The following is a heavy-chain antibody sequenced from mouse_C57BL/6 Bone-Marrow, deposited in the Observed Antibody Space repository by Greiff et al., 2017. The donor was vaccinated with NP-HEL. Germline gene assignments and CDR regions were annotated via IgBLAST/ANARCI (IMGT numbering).Heavy chain of an antibody. V-gene: IGHV2-2*01. D-gene: IGHD3-3*01. CDR1: GFSLTSYG. Sequence: VQLQQSGPGLVQPSQSLSITCTVSGFSLTSYGVHWVRQSPGKGLEWLGVIWSGGSTDYNAAFISRLSISKDNSKSQVFFKMNSLQADDTAIYYCASPEGFYWYFDVWGTGTTVTVSS. CDR3: ASPEGFYWYFDV. CDR2: IWSGGST. J-gene: IGHJ1*03.